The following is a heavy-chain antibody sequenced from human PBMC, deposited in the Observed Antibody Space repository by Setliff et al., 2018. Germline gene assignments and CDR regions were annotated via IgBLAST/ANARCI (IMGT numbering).Heavy chain of an antibody. CDR1: GFTFSTYG. D-gene: IGHD7-27*01. CDR2: ISAKKGST. V-gene: IGHV1-18*01. CDR3: ARRWETGDQDAYDL. J-gene: IGHJ3*01. Sequence: ASVKVSCKASGFTFSTYGFSWVRQAPGQRLEWMGWISAKKGSTHYVQKLQDRITMTTDASTSTAYMELRTLRSDDTAVYYCARRWETGDQDAYDLWGQGTTVTVSS.